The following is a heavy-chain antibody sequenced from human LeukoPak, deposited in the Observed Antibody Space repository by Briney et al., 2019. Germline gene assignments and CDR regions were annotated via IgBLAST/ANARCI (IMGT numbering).Heavy chain of an antibody. V-gene: IGHV3-30*04. J-gene: IGHJ4*02. Sequence: GGSLRLSCAASGFTFSNYAMHWVRQAPGKGLEWVAVISNDGRNEYYADYVKGRLTISRDNSKNTLYLQMDSLRAEDTAVYFCARGLGSSGWYYLFDYWGQGALVTVSS. D-gene: IGHD6-19*01. CDR1: GFTFSNYA. CDR2: ISNDGRNE. CDR3: ARGLGSSGWYYLFDY.